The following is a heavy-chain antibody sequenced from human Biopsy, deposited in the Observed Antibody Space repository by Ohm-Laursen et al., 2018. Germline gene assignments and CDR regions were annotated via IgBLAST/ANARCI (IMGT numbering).Heavy chain of an antibody. CDR2: ISVTSSHI. CDR1: GFSVSSYD. V-gene: IGHV3-21*01. Sequence: SLRLSCTASGFSVSSYDMNWVCQAPGKGLERISYISVTSSHIYDADSVRGRFTVARDIAKNSLYLQLNSLRVEDTTVYYCARDSSRRAREGGMDVWGQGTTVTVSS. CDR3: ARDSSRRAREGGMDV. J-gene: IGHJ6*02. D-gene: IGHD6-6*01.